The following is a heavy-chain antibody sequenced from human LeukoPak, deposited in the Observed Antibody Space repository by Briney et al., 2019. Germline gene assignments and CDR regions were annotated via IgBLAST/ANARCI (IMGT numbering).Heavy chain of an antibody. CDR2: ISSPGTSI. CDR1: GFTFSDYY. V-gene: IGHV3-11*01. CDR3: SRVSPYYYGGGPYYFIY. J-gene: IGHJ4*02. D-gene: IGHD3-10*01. Sequence: PGGSLRLSCAASGFTFSDYYMSWIRQAPGKGLEWVSYISSPGTSIFYADSVKGRFTVSRDNTKNSLFLQMNSLRVHDPAVYYCSRVSPYYYGGGPYYFIYWGQGTLVTVSS.